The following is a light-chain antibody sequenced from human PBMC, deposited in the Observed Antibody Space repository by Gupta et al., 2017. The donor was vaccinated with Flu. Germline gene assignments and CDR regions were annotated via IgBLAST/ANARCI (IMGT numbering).Light chain of an antibody. CDR2: VAS. V-gene: IGKV1-9*01. Sequence: PSLLSASVGDRVTLTCRASQDIDSYLAWYQQKPGKAPNFLIYVASSLQSGVPSRFSGSGSGTEFTLTISSLQPEDFGTYYCQQLDSYPLTFGGGTEVEIK. CDR3: QQLDSYPLT. CDR1: QDIDSY. J-gene: IGKJ4*01.